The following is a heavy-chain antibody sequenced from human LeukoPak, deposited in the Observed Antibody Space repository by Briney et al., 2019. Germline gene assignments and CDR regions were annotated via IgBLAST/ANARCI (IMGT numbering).Heavy chain of an antibody. V-gene: IGHV1-46*01. CDR2: INPSGGST. CDR3: ARVVEWELPYFDY. CDR1: GYTFTSYY. D-gene: IGHD1-26*01. Sequence: ASVKVSCKASGYTFTSYYMHWVRQAPGQGLEWVGIINPSGGSTSYAQKFQGRVTMTRDTSTSTVYMELSSLRSEDMAVYYCARVVEWELPYFDYWGQGTLVTVSS. J-gene: IGHJ4*02.